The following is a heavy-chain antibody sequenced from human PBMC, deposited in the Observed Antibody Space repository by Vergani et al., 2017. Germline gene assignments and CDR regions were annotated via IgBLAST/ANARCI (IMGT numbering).Heavy chain of an antibody. CDR2: IYYSGST. CDR1: GGSISSYY. V-gene: IGHV4-59*01. D-gene: IGHD2-21*02. J-gene: IGHJ3*02. CDR3: ARNPYCGGDCYSDAFDI. Sequence: VQLQVSGPGLVKPSATLSLTCTVSGGSISSYYWSWIRQPPGQGLEWIGYIYYSGSTNYNPSLKSRVTISVDTSKNQFSLKLSSVSAADTAVYYCARNPYCGGDCYSDAFDIWGQGTMVTVSS.